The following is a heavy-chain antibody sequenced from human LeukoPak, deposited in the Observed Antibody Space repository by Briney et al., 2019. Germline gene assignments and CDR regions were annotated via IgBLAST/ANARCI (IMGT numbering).Heavy chain of an antibody. V-gene: IGHV1-18*01. CDR3: ARQTYYYSGSPDDAFDI. Sequence: GASVKVSCKASGYTFSSYGVSWVRQAPGQGPEWMGWISGYNGNTKYAQKLQGRVTMTTDTSTTTAYMELRSLRSDDTAVYYCARQTYYYSGSPDDAFDIWGQGTMVTVSS. CDR1: GYTFSSYG. CDR2: ISGYNGNT. J-gene: IGHJ3*02. D-gene: IGHD3-10*01.